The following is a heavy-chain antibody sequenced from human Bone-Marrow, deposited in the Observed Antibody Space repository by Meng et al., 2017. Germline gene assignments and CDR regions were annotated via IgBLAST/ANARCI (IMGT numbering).Heavy chain of an antibody. V-gene: IGHV1-69*05. CDR1: GGTFSSYA. D-gene: IGHD4-23*01. CDR2: IIPIFGTA. Sequence: SVKVSCKASGGTFSSYAISWVRQAPGQGLEWMGGIIPIFGTANYAQKFQGRVTITTDESTSTAYMELSSLRSEDTAVYYCARDRAVPYGGNPGGLDYWGQGTLVTVSS. CDR3: ARDRAVPYGGNPGGLDY. J-gene: IGHJ4*02.